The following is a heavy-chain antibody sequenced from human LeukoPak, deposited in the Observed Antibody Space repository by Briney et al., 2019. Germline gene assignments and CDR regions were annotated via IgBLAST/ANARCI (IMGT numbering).Heavy chain of an antibody. J-gene: IGHJ4*02. D-gene: IGHD3-22*01. CDR1: GFTFSSYA. CDR3: AKDATYYYDSSSYYNFDY. V-gene: IGHV3-23*01. Sequence: GGSLRLSCAASGFTFSSYAMSWVRQAPGKGLEWVSAISGSGGNTYYADSVKGRFTISRDNSKNTLYLQMNSLRAEDTAVYYCAKDATYYYDSSSYYNFDYWGQGTLVTVSS. CDR2: ISGSGGNT.